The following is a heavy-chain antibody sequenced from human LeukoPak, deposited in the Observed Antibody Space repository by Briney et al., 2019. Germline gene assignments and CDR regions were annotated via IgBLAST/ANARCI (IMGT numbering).Heavy chain of an antibody. D-gene: IGHD4-17*01. CDR2: ISYDGSNK. CDR1: GFTFSSYG. V-gene: IGHV3-30*18. Sequence: PGGSLRLSCAASGFTFSSYGMHWVRQAPGKGLEWVAVISYDGSNKYYADSVKGRFTISRDNSKNTLYLQMNSLRAEDTAVYYCAKDSGYGDYGMDVWGQGTTVTVSS. CDR3: AKDSGYGDYGMDV. J-gene: IGHJ6*02.